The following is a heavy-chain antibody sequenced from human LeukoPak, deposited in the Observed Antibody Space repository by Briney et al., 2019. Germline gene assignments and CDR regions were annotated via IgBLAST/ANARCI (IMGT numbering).Heavy chain of an antibody. D-gene: IGHD2-15*01. J-gene: IGHJ4*02. V-gene: IGHV2-70*01. CDR3: ARSYCSGGSCYQFDY. Sequence: SGPTLVNPTQTLTLTCTFSGFSLSTSGMYVNWIRQPPGKALEWLALIDWDDDKYYSTSLKTRLTIYKDTSKSQVVLTLTNMDPVDTATYYCARSYCSGGSCYQFDYWGQGTLVTVSS. CDR1: GFSLSTSGMY. CDR2: IDWDDDK.